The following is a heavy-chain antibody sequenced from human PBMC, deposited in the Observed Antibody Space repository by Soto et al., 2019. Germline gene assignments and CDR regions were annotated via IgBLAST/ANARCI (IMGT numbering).Heavy chain of an antibody. CDR1: GFTFSSYG. CDR3: ARDSVLLWFGVPWGGMDV. J-gene: IGHJ6*02. CDR2: ISYDGSNK. D-gene: IGHD3-10*01. V-gene: IGHV3-30*03. Sequence: GGSLRLSCAASGFTFSSYGMHWVRQAPGKGLEWVAVISYDGSNKYYADSVKGRFTISRDNSKNTLYLQMNSLRAEDTAVYYCARDSVLLWFGVPWGGMDVCGQGTTVTVYS.